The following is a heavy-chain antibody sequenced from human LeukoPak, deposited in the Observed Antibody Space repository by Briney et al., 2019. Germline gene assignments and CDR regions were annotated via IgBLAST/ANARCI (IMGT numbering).Heavy chain of an antibody. Sequence: GGSLRLSCAASGFTFRSYNMNWVRQAPGKRPEWVSSISSSSSYIYYADSVKGRFTISRDNAKNSLYLQMNSLRAEDTALYYCARGASRADYSGQGTLVTVSS. CDR1: GFTFRSYN. CDR3: ARGASRADY. V-gene: IGHV3-21*01. CDR2: ISSSSSYI. J-gene: IGHJ4*02.